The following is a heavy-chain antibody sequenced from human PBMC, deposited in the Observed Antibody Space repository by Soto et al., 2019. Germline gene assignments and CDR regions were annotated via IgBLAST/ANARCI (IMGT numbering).Heavy chain of an antibody. J-gene: IGHJ5*02. D-gene: IGHD3-9*01. CDR3: ARDFERSAIGP. CDR2: IAYSGDT. Sequence: SETLSLTCTVSGDSISSMDYYWSWIRQSPGKGLEWIGYIAYSGDTYYNPSLRSRVTISADTSENKFSLTLKSVTAADTAVYFCARDFERSAIGPWGQGTSVTVSS. CDR1: GDSISSMDYY. V-gene: IGHV4-30-4*01.